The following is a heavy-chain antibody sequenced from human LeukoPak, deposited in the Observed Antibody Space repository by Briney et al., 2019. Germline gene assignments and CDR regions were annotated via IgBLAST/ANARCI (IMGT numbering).Heavy chain of an antibody. V-gene: IGHV3-23*01. CDR3: ARDSPTFDI. CDR1: GFTFSTYA. J-gene: IGHJ3*02. Sequence: HPGGSLRLSCAASGFTFSTYAMSWVRQAPGKGLEWVSAISGSGGSTYYAGSVKGRFTISRDNSKNTLYLQMNSLRAEDTAIYYCARDSPTFDIWGQGTMVTVSS. CDR2: ISGSGGST.